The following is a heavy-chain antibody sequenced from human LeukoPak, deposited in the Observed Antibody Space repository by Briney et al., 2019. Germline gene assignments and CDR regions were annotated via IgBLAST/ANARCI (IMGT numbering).Heavy chain of an antibody. Sequence: GGSLRLSCAASGFTFSSYAMSWVRQAPGKGLEWVSAISGSGGSTYYADSVKGRFTISRDNSKNTLYLQMNSLRAEDTAVYYCAILPGEYYDIPHGAFDIWGQGTMVTVSS. CDR1: GFTFSSYA. J-gene: IGHJ3*02. V-gene: IGHV3-23*01. CDR3: AILPGEYYDIPHGAFDI. CDR2: ISGSGGST. D-gene: IGHD3-9*01.